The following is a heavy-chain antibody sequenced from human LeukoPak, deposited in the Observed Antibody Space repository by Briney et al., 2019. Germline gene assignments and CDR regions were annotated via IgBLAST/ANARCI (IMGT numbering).Heavy chain of an antibody. CDR2: IYYSRST. CDR1: GGSMSNYY. D-gene: IGHD6-13*01. CDR3: ARWYSSSSFDI. J-gene: IGHJ3*02. Sequence: SETLSLTCTVSGGSMSNYYWGLIRQSPGKRLQESGCIYYSRSTNYNPSLHNRVTISIDNSKNKFSLQLRTLTAADTAVYYCARWYSSSSFDIWGQGTMVTVSS. V-gene: IGHV4-59*01.